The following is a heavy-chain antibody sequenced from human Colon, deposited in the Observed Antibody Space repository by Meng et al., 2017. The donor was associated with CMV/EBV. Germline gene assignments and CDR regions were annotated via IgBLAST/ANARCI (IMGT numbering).Heavy chain of an antibody. CDR1: GGSFSGYY. J-gene: IGHJ4*02. D-gene: IGHD5-18*01. Sequence: GSLRLSCAVYGGSFSGYYWSWIRQPPGKGLEWIGYIYYSGSTNYNPSLKSRVTISVDTSKNQFSLKLSSVTAADTAVYYCARDSGYSYVFGYWGQGTLVTVSS. CDR3: ARDSGYSYVFGY. V-gene: IGHV4-59*01. CDR2: IYYSGST.